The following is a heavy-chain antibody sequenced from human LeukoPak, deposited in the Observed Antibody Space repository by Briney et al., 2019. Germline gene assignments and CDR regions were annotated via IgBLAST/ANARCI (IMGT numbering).Heavy chain of an antibody. D-gene: IGHD2-21*02. CDR3: ARWVTADRGKKDAFDI. J-gene: IGHJ3*02. V-gene: IGHV5-51*01. CDR1: GYNFAIYW. Sequence: GESLKISCETSGYNFAIYWIGWVRQMPGKGLEWMGLIFPGDSDTRYSPSFQGQVTFSADKSITTAYLRWSSLKASDTAMYYCARWVTADRGKKDAFDIWGQGTMVTVSS. CDR2: IFPGDSDT.